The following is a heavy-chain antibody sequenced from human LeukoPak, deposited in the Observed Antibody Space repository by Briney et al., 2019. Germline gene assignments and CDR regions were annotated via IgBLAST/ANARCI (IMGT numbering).Heavy chain of an antibody. Sequence: GGSLRLSCGASGFTFRSYEMNWVRQAPGKGLEWVSYISSSGSAIDYADSVKGRFTISRDNAKNSLYLQMNSLKAEDTGVYYCARLGSSWNNFDYWVQGTLVTVSS. CDR1: GFTFRSYE. CDR2: ISSSGSAI. CDR3: ARLGSSWNNFDY. D-gene: IGHD6-13*01. V-gene: IGHV3-48*03. J-gene: IGHJ4*02.